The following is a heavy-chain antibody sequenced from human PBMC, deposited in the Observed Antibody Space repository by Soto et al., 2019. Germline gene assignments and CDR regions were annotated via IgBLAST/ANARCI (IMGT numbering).Heavy chain of an antibody. CDR2: IFHSGST. J-gene: IGHJ4*02. CDR1: GASISSYY. Sequence: QVQLQESGPGLVKPSETLSLTCTVSGASISSYYWSWIRQPPGKGLEWVGFIFHSGSTNCNPSLKSRVTFSVDTSRNQFSLKLTSVTVADTAVYYCATDQNGSPHFDYWGQGILITVSS. V-gene: IGHV4-59*01. D-gene: IGHD2-8*01. CDR3: ATDQNGSPHFDY.